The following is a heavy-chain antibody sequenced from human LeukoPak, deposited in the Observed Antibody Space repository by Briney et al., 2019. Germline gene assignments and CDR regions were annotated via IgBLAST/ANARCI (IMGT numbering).Heavy chain of an antibody. CDR3: AKAADQYYYSYFYYMDV. J-gene: IGHJ6*03. V-gene: IGHV3-30*18. Sequence: GGSLRLSCAASGFTFSSYAMSWARQAPGKGLEWVAVISYDGSSKDYADSVKGRFTISRDNSKNTLYLQMNSLTVEDTAVYYCAKAADQYYYSYFYYMDVWGKGTTVTVSS. D-gene: IGHD2/OR15-2a*01. CDR1: GFTFSSYA. CDR2: ISYDGSSK.